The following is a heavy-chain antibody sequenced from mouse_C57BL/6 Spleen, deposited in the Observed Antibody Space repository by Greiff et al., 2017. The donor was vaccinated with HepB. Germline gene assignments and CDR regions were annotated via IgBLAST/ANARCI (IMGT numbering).Heavy chain of an antibody. D-gene: IGHD1-1*01. V-gene: IGHV1-55*01. CDR3: ARSGELPRYFDV. CDR1: GYTFTSYW. Sequence: QVQLKQPGAELVKPGASVKMSCKASGYTFTSYWITWVKQRPGQGLEWIGDIYPGSGSTNYNEKFKSKATLTVDTSSSTAYMQLSSLTSEDSAVYYCARSGELPRYFDVWGTGTTVTVSS. J-gene: IGHJ1*03. CDR2: IYPGSGST.